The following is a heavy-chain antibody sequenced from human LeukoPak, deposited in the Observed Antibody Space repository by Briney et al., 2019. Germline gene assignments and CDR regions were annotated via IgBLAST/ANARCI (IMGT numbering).Heavy chain of an antibody. CDR2: FNHSGST. Sequence: SETLSLTCAVYGGPFSGYYWSWIPQPPGKGLEWIGEFNHSGSTNYNPSLKSRVTISVDTSKNQFSLKLSSVTAADTAVYYCARFPLYGDYYYYYGMDVWGQGTTVTVSS. V-gene: IGHV4-34*01. D-gene: IGHD4-17*01. CDR1: GGPFSGYY. J-gene: IGHJ6*02. CDR3: ARFPLYGDYYYYYGMDV.